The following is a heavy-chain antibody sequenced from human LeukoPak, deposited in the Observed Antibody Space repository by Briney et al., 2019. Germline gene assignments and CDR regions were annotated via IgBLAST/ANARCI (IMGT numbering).Heavy chain of an antibody. CDR3: ARDMVQEGDY. D-gene: IGHD1-1*01. Sequence: ASVKVSCKTSGYTFTGYYMRWVRQAPGQGLEWMGWINPNSGDTNYAQKFHGRVTMTRDTSISTAYMELSRLRSDDTAVYYCARDMVQEGDYWGQGTLVTVSS. V-gene: IGHV1-2*02. CDR2: INPNSGDT. J-gene: IGHJ4*02. CDR1: GYTFTGYY.